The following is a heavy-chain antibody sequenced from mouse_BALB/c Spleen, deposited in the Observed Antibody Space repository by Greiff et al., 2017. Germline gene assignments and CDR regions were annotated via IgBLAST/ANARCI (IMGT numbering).Heavy chain of an antibody. J-gene: IGHJ3*01. Sequence: EVHLVESGPELVKPGASVKIPCKASGYTFTDYNMDWVKQSHGKSLEWIGDINPNNGGTIYNQKFKGKATLTVDKSSSTAYMELRSLTSEDTAVYYCARSGGIYDGYSWFAYWGQGTLVTVSA. V-gene: IGHV1-18*01. D-gene: IGHD2-3*01. CDR1: GYTFTDYN. CDR3: ARSGGIYDGYSWFAY. CDR2: INPNNGGT.